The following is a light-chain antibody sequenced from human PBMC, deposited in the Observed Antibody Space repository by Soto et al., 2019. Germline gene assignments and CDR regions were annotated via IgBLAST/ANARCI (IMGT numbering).Light chain of an antibody. V-gene: IGKV3-15*01. CDR2: AAS. Sequence: EIVMTQSPATLSVSPGERATLSCWASQSVSSNLAWYQQKPGQAPRLLIYAASTRAAGVPARFSGSGSGTYFTLTISSLQSEDSAVYYCHQYNDWPPKYTFGQGTKLEIK. CDR3: HQYNDWPPKYT. J-gene: IGKJ2*01. CDR1: QSVSSN.